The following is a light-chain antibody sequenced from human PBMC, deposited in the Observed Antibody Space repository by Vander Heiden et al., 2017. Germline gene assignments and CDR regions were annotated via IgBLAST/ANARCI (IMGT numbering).Light chain of an antibody. CDR1: QGISSY. Sequence: AIRLTQSPSSFSASTGDRVTITCRASQGISSYLAWYQQKPGKAPKLLIYAASTLQSGVPSRFSGSGSGTDFTLTISSLQSEDFAAYYCRQYYSYPRTFGQGTKVEIK. V-gene: IGKV1-8*01. J-gene: IGKJ1*01. CDR3: RQYYSYPRT. CDR2: AAS.